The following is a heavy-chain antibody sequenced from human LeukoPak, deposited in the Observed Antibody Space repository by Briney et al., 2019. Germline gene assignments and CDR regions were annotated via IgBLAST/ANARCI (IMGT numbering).Heavy chain of an antibody. J-gene: IGHJ5*02. CDR1: GYTFTSYG. V-gene: IGHV1-69*04. CDR2: IIPILGIA. Sequence: GASVKVSCKASGYTFTSYGISWVRQAPGQGLEWMGRIIPILGIANYAQKFQGRVTITADKSTSTAYMELSSLRSEDTAVYYCARVDGGSSNWFDPWGQGTLVTVSS. D-gene: IGHD1-26*01. CDR3: ARVDGGSSNWFDP.